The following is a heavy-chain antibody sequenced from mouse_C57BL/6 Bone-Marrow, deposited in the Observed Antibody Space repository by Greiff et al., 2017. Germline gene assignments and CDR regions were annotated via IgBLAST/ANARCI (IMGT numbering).Heavy chain of an antibody. CDR1: GFTFSSYG. D-gene: IGHD2-4*01. J-gene: IGHJ4*01. CDR2: ISSGGSYT. Sequence: EVHLVESGGDLVKPGGSLKLSCAASGFTFSSYGMSWVRQTPDKRLEWVATISSGGSYTYYPDTVKGRFTISRDHAKNTLYLQMSSLKSEDTAMYYCASHDSNYAMDYWGQGTSVTVSS. V-gene: IGHV5-6*01. CDR3: ASHDSNYAMDY.